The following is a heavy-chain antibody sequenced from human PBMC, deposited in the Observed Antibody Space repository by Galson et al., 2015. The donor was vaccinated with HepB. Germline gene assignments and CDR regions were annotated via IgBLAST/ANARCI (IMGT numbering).Heavy chain of an antibody. CDR3: ATDVGGSTEFDP. CDR1: GNSFIDYY. D-gene: IGHD4-23*01. J-gene: IGHJ5*02. CDR2: VDPQDGET. V-gene: IGHV1-69-2*01. Sequence: VKVSCKVSGNSFIDYYIHWVQQTPGKGLEWMGFVDPQDGETLYAEKFRGRVTITADTSTDTAYMELSRLRDEDTAVYYCATDVGGSTEFDPWGQGTLVTVSS.